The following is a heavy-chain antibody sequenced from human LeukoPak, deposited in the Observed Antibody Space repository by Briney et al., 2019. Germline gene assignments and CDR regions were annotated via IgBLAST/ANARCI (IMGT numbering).Heavy chain of an antibody. J-gene: IGHJ3*01. CDR1: GFIFNDYS. CDR3: TRETAFDF. V-gene: IGHV3-48*04. Sequence: GGSLRLSCVGSGFIFNDYSMNWVRQAPGKGPEWVSYISSRSSTIYYADSVKGRFTISRDNAKNPLYLQMNSLRAEDSAVYYCTRETAFDFWGQGTVVTVSS. CDR2: ISSRSSTI.